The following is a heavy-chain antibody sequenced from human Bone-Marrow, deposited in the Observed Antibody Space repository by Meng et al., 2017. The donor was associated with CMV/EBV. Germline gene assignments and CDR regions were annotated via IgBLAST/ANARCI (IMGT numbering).Heavy chain of an antibody. Sequence: PGKGLEWIGEIVEGGVAKYNPSLASRVHMFFDSSKIQFSLRLDSVTAADTAVYYCARGVFGLTPGRRVFPPWDAHTPEPPLKSWYFELWGRGTLVTVSS. V-gene: IGHV4-34*01. CDR2: IVEGGVA. D-gene: IGHD1-14*01. CDR3: ARGVFGLTPGRRVFPPWDAHTPEPPLKSWYFEL. J-gene: IGHJ2*01.